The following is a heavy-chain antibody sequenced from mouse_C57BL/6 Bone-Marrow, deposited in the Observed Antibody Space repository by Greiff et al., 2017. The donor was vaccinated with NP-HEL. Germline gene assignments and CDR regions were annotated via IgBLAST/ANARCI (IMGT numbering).Heavy chain of an antibody. CDR3: ARYGTYGGAWFAY. D-gene: IGHD5-1*01. CDR2: IDPNSGGT. J-gene: IGHJ3*01. CDR1: GYTFTSYW. Sequence: VQLQQPGAELVKPGASVKLSCKASGYTFTSYWMHWVKQRPGRGLEWIGRIDPNSGGTKYNEKFKSKATLTVDKPSSTAYMPLSSLTSEDSAVYYCARYGTYGGAWFAYWGQGTLVTVAA. V-gene: IGHV1-72*01.